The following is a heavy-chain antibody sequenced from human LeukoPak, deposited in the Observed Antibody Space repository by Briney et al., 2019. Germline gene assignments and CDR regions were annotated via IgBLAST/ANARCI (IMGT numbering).Heavy chain of an antibody. J-gene: IGHJ5*02. V-gene: IGHV1-69*05. CDR1: GGTFSSYA. CDR2: IIPIFVTA. D-gene: IGHD3-22*01. CDR3: ARGGTNYYDSSGYYPPTHWFDP. Sequence: SVKVSCKASGGTFSSYAISWVRQAPGQGLEWMGGIIPIFVTANYAQKFQGRVTITTDESTSTAYMELSSLRSEDTAVYYCARGGTNYYDSSGYYPPTHWFDPWGQGTLVTVSS.